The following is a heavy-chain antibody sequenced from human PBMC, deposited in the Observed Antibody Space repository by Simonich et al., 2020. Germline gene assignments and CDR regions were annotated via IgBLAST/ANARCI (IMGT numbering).Heavy chain of an antibody. D-gene: IGHD2-15*01. Sequence: QVQLVHAGAEVKKPGASVKVSFKASGYTFTSYGISWVRQAPGQGLEWIGWISASKGNTNHAQKLQGRVTMTKDTSTSTAYMELRSLRSEDTAVYYCARAARGTWWYYYFDYWGQGTLVTVSS. J-gene: IGHJ4*02. CDR2: ISASKGNT. V-gene: IGHV1-18*01. CDR1: GYTFTSYG. CDR3: ARAARGTWWYYYFDY.